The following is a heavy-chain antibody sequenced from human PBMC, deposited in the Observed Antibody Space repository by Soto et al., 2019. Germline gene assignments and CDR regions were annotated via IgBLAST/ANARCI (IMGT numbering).Heavy chain of an antibody. J-gene: IGHJ6*02. D-gene: IGHD3-10*01. CDR3: ARLAALWFYYGMDV. V-gene: IGHV1-69*01. CDR1: GGTFSSYA. CDR2: IIPIFGTA. Sequence: QVQLVQSGAEVKKPGSSVKVSCKASGGTFSSYAISWVRQAPGQGLEWMGGIIPIFGTANYAQKFQGRVTITADETTSTAYMELSSLRSEDTAVYYCARLAALWFYYGMDVWGQGTTVTVSS.